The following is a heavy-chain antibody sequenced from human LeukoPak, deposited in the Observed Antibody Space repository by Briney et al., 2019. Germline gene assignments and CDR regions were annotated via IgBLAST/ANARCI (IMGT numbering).Heavy chain of an antibody. CDR1: GGSISSSSYY. J-gene: IGHJ4*02. D-gene: IGHD5-18*01. CDR3: ARGRVDTAMVTPGDNDY. V-gene: IGHV4-39*07. Sequence: SETLSLTCTVSGGSISSSSYYWGWIRQPPGKGLEWIGSIYYSGSTYYNPSLKSRVTISVDTSKNQFSLKLSSVTAADTAVYYCARGRVDTAMVTPGDNDYWGQGTLVTVSP. CDR2: IYYSGST.